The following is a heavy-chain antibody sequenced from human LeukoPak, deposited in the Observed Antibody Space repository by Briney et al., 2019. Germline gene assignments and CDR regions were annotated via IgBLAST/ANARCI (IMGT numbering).Heavy chain of an antibody. CDR2: IVVGSGNT. D-gene: IGHD4-17*01. Sequence: GASVKVSCKASGFTFTSSAMQWVRQARGQRLEWIGWIVVGSGNTNYAQKFQERVTITRDMSTSTAYMELSSLRSEDTAVYYCARGKPLVTVTISSWFDPWGQGTLVTVSS. V-gene: IGHV1-58*02. CDR1: GFTFTSSA. J-gene: IGHJ5*02. CDR3: ARGKPLVTVTISSWFDP.